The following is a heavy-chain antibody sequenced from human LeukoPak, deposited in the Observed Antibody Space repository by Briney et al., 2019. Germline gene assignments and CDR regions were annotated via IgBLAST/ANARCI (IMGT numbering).Heavy chain of an antibody. CDR2: INHSGST. J-gene: IGHJ4*02. V-gene: IGHV4-34*01. D-gene: IGHD3-10*01. CDR3: ARDLGMSRNDY. Sequence: SETLSLSCAVYGGSFSGYYWSWIRQPPGKGLEWIGEINHSGSTNYNPSLKSRVTISVDTSKNQFSLKLSSVTAADTAVYYCARDLGMSRNDYWGQGTLVTVSS. CDR1: GGSFSGYY.